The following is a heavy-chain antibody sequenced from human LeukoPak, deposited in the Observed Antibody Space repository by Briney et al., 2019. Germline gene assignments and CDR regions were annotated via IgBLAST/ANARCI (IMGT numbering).Heavy chain of an antibody. CDR1: GFTFSNYA. D-gene: IGHD3-3*01. CDR2: ISYHGSNK. V-gene: IGHV3-30-3*01. CDR3: ARGSQRITIFGVAIIRGFDY. J-gene: IGHJ4*02. Sequence: GGSLRLSCAASGFTFSNYAIHWVRQAPGKGLEWVAYISYHGSNKYYADSVKGRFTISRDNSKNTLFLQMNSLRAEDTAVYYCARGSQRITIFGVAIIRGFDYWGQGTLVTVSS.